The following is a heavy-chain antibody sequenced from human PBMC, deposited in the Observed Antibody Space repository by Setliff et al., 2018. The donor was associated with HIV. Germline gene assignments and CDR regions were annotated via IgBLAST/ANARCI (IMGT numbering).Heavy chain of an antibody. CDR1: GGSISSTAYY. D-gene: IGHD3-10*01. Sequence: LSLTCTVSGGSISSTAYYWGWIRQPPGKGLEWIGTIYDSGTTHFSSGNTYYNPSLKSRVTMSGDTSKNQFSLRLSSVTAADTAVYYCARGLNYYGSGSYLPLGYWGQGTLVTVSS. CDR3: ARGLNYYGSGSYLPLGY. V-gene: IGHV4-39*01. CDR2: IYDSGTT. J-gene: IGHJ4*02.